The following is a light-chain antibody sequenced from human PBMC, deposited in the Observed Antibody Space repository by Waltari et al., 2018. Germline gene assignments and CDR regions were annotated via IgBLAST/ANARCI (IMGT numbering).Light chain of an antibody. Sequence: EIVLTQSPATLSLSPGERATLSCRASQSVSRYLAWYQQKPGQAPRLLIYDASNRATGIPARFSGSGAGTDFTLTISSLEPEDFGVYYCQQRRSWAIFTFGPGTKVDIK. CDR3: QQRRSWAIFT. V-gene: IGKV3-11*01. CDR1: QSVSRY. J-gene: IGKJ3*01. CDR2: DAS.